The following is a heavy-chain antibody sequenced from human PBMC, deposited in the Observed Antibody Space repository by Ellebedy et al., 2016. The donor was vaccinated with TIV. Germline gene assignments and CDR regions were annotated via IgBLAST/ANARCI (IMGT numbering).Heavy chain of an antibody. CDR1: GYTFTGYY. CDR3: ARVPSYSSGYALDH. V-gene: IGHV1-2*02. CDR2: INPESADT. D-gene: IGHD5-18*01. J-gene: IGHJ4*02. Sequence: AASVKVSCKASGYTFTGYYLHWVRQAPGQGPEWMGWINPESADTNYAQNFQGRVTLTRDTSTSTVYMELRSLRSEDTAVYYCARVPSYSSGYALDHWGQGTLVTVSS.